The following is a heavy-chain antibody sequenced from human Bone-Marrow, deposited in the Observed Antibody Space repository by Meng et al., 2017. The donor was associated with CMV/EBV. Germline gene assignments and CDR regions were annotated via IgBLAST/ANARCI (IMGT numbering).Heavy chain of an antibody. J-gene: IGHJ6*02. Sequence: SVKVSCKASGGTFSSYAISWVRQAPGQGLEWMGGIIPIFGTANYAQKFQGRVTITTDESTSTAYMELSSLRSEDTAVYYCATNIVGVPAAPEPPYYYYYYGMDVWGQGTTVTVSS. CDR3: ATNIVGVPAAPEPPYYYYYYGMDV. D-gene: IGHD2-2*01. CDR1: GGTFSSYA. V-gene: IGHV1-69*05. CDR2: IIPIFGTA.